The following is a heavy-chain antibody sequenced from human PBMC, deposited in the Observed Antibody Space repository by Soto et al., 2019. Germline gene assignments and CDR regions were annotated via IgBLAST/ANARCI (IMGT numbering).Heavy chain of an antibody. Sequence: GSLRLSCAASGFTFSSYAMSRVRQAPGKGLEWVSGISGSGGSTYYADSVKGRFTISRDNSKNTLYLQMNSLRAEDTAVYYCARDEPSYDSSGYYQSFDYWGQGTLVTVSS. V-gene: IGHV3-23*01. CDR2: ISGSGGST. D-gene: IGHD3-22*01. J-gene: IGHJ4*02. CDR1: GFTFSSYA. CDR3: ARDEPSYDSSGYYQSFDY.